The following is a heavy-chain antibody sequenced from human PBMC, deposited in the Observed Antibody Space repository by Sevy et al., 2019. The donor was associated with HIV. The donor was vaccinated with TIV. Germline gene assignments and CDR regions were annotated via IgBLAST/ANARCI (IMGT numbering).Heavy chain of an antibody. Sequence: GGSLRLSCTASGFIFSSYEMSWVRQAPGKGLEWVATMKQDGSEEDYVDSVKGRFTISRDNAKNSLFLQMNSLSAEDTAVYYCVREGLGGYSYSLDYWGHGTLVTVSS. CDR3: VREGLGGYSYSLDY. CDR1: GFIFSSYE. J-gene: IGHJ4*01. V-gene: IGHV3-7*01. CDR2: MKQDGSEE. D-gene: IGHD5-18*01.